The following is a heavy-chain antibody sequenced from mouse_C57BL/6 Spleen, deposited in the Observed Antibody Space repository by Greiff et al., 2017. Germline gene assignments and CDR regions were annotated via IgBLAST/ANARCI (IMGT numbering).Heavy chain of an antibody. J-gene: IGHJ4*01. D-gene: IGHD1-1*01. Sequence: QVQLQQSGAELVKPGASVKISCKASGYAFSSYWMNWVKQRPGKGLEWIGQIYPGDGDTNYNGKFKGKATLTADKSSSTAYMQLSSLTSEDSAVYFCARLPITTVVATRAMDYWGQGTSVTVSS. V-gene: IGHV1-80*01. CDR1: GYAFSSYW. CDR3: ARLPITTVVATRAMDY. CDR2: IYPGDGDT.